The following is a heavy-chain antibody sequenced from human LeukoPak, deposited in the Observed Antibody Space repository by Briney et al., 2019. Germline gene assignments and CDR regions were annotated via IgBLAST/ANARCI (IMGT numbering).Heavy chain of an antibody. D-gene: IGHD3-22*01. CDR3: ARITTYYESDGYYDNPFDY. V-gene: IGHV5-51*01. CDR2: IYPGDSDT. Sequence: GESLKIPCNGSGNNFTNYWIGWVRQIPGKGLEWIGIIYPGDSDTRYSPSFQGQVTISADKSISTAYLQWSSLKASDTAMHYCARITTYYESDGYYDNPFDYWGQGTLVTVSS. CDR1: GNNFTNYW. J-gene: IGHJ4*02.